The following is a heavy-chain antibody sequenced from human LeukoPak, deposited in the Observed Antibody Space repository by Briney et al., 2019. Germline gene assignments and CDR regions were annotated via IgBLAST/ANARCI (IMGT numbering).Heavy chain of an antibody. V-gene: IGHV3-30*02. D-gene: IGHD2-21*02. CDR1: GFTFSSYG. Sequence: GGSLRLSCAASGFTFSSYGMHWVRQAPGKGLEWVAFIRYDGSNKYYADPVKGRFTISRDNSKNTLYLQMNSLRAEDTAVYSCAKDQIVVTAIWGGDYWGQGTLVTVSS. J-gene: IGHJ4*02. CDR2: IRYDGSNK. CDR3: AKDQIVVTAIWGGDY.